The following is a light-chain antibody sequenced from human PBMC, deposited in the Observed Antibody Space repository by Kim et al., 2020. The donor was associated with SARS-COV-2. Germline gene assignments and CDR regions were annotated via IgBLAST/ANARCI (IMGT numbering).Light chain of an antibody. CDR1: QDIRDQ. Sequence: LSASIGDRGTLTCRASQDIRDQLAWFQHRPGQAPTVLIYDAVTLQQGVPSRFSGSGSGTDFTFTISRLQPEDFATYYCLQYDSDHSFGQGTKLEI. CDR3: LQYDSDHS. V-gene: IGKV1-33*01. J-gene: IGKJ2*03. CDR2: DAV.